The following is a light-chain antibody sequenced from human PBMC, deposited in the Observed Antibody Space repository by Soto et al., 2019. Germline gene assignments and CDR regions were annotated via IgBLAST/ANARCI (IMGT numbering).Light chain of an antibody. CDR1: QSISSW. J-gene: IGKJ2*01. V-gene: IGKV1-5*01. Sequence: DIQMTQSPSTLSASVGDRVTITCRASQSISSWLAWYQQKPGKAPKLLIYDASSLESGVPSRFSGSGSGTEFTLTISSPQPDDFATYYCQQYNSYSPEYTFGQGTKLEIK. CDR3: QQYNSYSPEYT. CDR2: DAS.